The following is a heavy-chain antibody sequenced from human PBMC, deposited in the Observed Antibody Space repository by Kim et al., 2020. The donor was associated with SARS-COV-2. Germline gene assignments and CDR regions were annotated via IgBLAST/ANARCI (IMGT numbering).Heavy chain of an antibody. D-gene: IGHD3-3*01. CDR2: ISAYNGNT. J-gene: IGHJ4*02. CDR3: AREMGAHYDFWSGYQLDY. CDR1: GYTFTSYG. V-gene: IGHV1-18*04. Sequence: ASVKVSCKASGYTFTSYGISWVRQAPGQGLEWMGWISAYNGNTNYAQKLQGRVTMTTDTSTSTAYMELRSLRSDDTAVYYCAREMGAHYDFWSGYQLDYWGQGTLVTVSS.